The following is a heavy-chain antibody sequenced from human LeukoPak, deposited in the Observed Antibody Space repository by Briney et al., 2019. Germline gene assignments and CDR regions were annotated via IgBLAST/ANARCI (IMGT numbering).Heavy chain of an antibody. J-gene: IGHJ4*02. CDR1: GYTFTGYY. Sequence: ASVKVSCKASGYTFTGYYMHWVRQAPGQGLEWMGWINPNSGGTNYAQKFQGRVTMTRDTSISTAYMELSRLRSDDTAVYYCARDPGVAVAVTGEYYFDYWGRGTLVTVSS. CDR2: INPNSGGT. V-gene: IGHV1-2*02. D-gene: IGHD6-19*01. CDR3: ARDPGVAVAVTGEYYFDY.